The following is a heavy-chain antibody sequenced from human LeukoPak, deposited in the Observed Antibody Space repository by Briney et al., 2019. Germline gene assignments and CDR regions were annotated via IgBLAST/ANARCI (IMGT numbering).Heavy chain of an antibody. D-gene: IGHD3-22*01. J-gene: IGHJ4*02. Sequence: SETLSLTCTVSGGSISTSGYYWGWIRQPPGKGLEYFASVDSSGNAYYNPSLQSRVTISSDTSKNQFSLKLSSVTAADTAVYYCAAILDYYDSSGYLYYSDYWGQGTLVTVSS. CDR2: VDSSGNA. CDR1: GGSISTSGYY. V-gene: IGHV4-39*01. CDR3: AAILDYYDSSGYLYYSDY.